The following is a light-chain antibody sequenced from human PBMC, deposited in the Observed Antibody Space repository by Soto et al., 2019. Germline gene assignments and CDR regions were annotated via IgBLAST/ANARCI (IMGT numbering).Light chain of an antibody. CDR3: QQSFSTPPT. CDR1: QSISSF. Sequence: DIQMTHSPSSLSASVGDRVTITCRASQSISSFLTWYQQKAGKAPKLLIYAASSLQSGVPSRFSGSGSGTDFTLTISILQPEDFASYYCQQSFSTPPTFGQGTKVDIK. CDR2: AAS. V-gene: IGKV1-39*01. J-gene: IGKJ1*01.